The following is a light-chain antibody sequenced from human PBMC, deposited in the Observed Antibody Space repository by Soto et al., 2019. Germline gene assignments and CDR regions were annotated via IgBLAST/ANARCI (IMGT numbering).Light chain of an antibody. CDR2: DVS. V-gene: IGKV3-15*01. CDR3: QQHNQWPIT. CDR1: QGVTTN. J-gene: IGKJ5*01. Sequence: EIVMTQSPGTLSASPGERATLSCRAGQGVTTNFAWYQQKSGQSPRLLIYDVSIRATGVPARFSGSGSGTEFTLTINSLQSEDSAVYYCQQHNQWPITFGQGTRLEI.